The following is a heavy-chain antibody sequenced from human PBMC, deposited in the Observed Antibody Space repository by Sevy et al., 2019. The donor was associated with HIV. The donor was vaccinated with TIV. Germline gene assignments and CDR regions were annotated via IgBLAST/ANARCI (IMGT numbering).Heavy chain of an antibody. J-gene: IGHJ5*02. V-gene: IGHV3-7*01. CDR1: GFTFSKYW. CDR2: IKPDGSDK. Sequence: GGSLRLSCAASGFTFSKYWMNWVRQAPGKGLEWVANIKPDGSDKYYVGSLKGRFTIYRDNAKNSLYLEMNNLGAEDTAVYYCARVIDYGELGNWFDPWGQGTLVTVSS. CDR3: ARVIDYGELGNWFDP. D-gene: IGHD4-17*01.